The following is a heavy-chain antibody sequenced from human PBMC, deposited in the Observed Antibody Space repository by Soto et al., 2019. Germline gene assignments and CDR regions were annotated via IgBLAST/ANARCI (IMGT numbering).Heavy chain of an antibody. D-gene: IGHD3-3*01. CDR1: GFIFTISA. CDR3: PRGYDFWSGYYYPYGMDV. CDR2: ISFDGSYK. V-gene: IGHV3-30-3*01. Sequence: GGSLTLSCAASGFIFTISAMQSLRTVPVKGLEWVAVISFDGSYKYYADSVKGRFTISRDNSKNTLCLQMNSLRAEDTAVYYCPRGYDFWSGYYYPYGMDVWGQGT. J-gene: IGHJ6*02.